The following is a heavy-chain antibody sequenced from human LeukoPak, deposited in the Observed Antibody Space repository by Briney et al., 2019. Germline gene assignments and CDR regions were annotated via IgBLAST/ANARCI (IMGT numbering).Heavy chain of an antibody. Sequence: GGSLRLSCAASGFTFSSYSMNCVRQAPGKGLEWVSSISSSSSYIYYADSVKGRFTISRDNAKNSLYLQMNSLRAEDTAVYYCAREGYDSSTTFDCWGQGTLVTVSS. CDR3: AREGYDSSTTFDC. D-gene: IGHD3-22*01. V-gene: IGHV3-21*01. CDR1: GFTFSSYS. CDR2: ISSSSSYI. J-gene: IGHJ4*02.